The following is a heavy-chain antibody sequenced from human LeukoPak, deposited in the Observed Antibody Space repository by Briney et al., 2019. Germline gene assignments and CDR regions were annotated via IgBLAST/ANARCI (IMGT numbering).Heavy chain of an antibody. D-gene: IGHD6-19*01. CDR2: NNGNGGRT. Sequence: GGSLRLSCAASGFTFSSYALSWVRQAPGRGLEWVSPNNGNGGRTYYADSVKGRFTISRDNSKHTLYLQMNNLRAEDTAVYYCANLYSSGWYDGGPTPFDYWGQGTLVTVSS. V-gene: IGHV3-23*01. J-gene: IGHJ4*02. CDR1: GFTFSSYA. CDR3: ANLYSSGWYDGGPTPFDY.